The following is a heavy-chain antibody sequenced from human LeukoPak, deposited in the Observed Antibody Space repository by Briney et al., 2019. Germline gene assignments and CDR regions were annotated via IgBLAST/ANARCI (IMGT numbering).Heavy chain of an antibody. D-gene: IGHD2-21*02. J-gene: IGHJ5*02. V-gene: IGHV1-46*01. CDR1: GYTFTSYY. CDR3: ARLALAYCGGDCYDSPFDP. Sequence: GASVKVSCKASGYTFTSYYMHWVRQAPGQGLEWMGIINPSGGSTGYAQKFQGRVTMTRDTSTSTVYMELSSLRSEDTAVYYCARLALAYCGGDCYDSPFDPWGQGTLVTVSS. CDR2: INPSGGST.